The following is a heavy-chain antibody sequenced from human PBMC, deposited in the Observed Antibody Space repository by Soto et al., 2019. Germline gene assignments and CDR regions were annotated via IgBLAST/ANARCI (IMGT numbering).Heavy chain of an antibody. V-gene: IGHV3-23*01. J-gene: IGHJ3*02. CDR1: GFVFSSYA. CDR2: ISGSGTTA. CDR3: AKTTDGWFSAFEI. D-gene: IGHD6-19*01. Sequence: EVQLLESGGGLVQPGGSLRLSCAASGFVFSSYAMSWVRQAPGKGLEWVSAISGSGTTAYYADSVKGRFIFSRDHPKNTMYLQMNSLRAEDTAVYFCAKTTDGWFSAFEIWGQGTVVTVSS.